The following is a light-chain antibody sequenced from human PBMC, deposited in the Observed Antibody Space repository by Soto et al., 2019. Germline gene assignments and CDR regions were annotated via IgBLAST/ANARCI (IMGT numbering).Light chain of an antibody. CDR1: SSNIGSHT. Sequence: QSVLTQPPSASGTPGQRVTISCSGGSSNIGSHTVNWYQHLPGTAPKLLIYSNNQRPSGVPDPFSGSVSGTSASQAIRGLQSEDEADYYCAAWHDSLNGPVFGGGTKVTVL. J-gene: IGLJ2*01. V-gene: IGLV1-44*01. CDR2: SNN. CDR3: AAWHDSLNGPV.